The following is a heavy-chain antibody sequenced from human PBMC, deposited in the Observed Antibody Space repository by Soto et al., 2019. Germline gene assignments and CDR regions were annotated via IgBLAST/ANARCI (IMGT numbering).Heavy chain of an antibody. CDR3: ARAVVEMATIFYFDY. CDR2: IIPIFGTA. Sequence: GASVKVSCKASGGTFSSYAISWVRQAPGQGLEWMGGIIPIFGTANYAQKFQGRVTITADESTSTAYMEPSSLRSEDTAVYYCARAVVEMATIFYFDYWGQGTLVTVSS. V-gene: IGHV1-69*13. D-gene: IGHD5-12*01. CDR1: GGTFSSYA. J-gene: IGHJ4*02.